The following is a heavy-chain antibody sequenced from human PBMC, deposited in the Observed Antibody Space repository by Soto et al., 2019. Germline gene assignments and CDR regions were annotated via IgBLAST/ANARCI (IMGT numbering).Heavy chain of an antibody. D-gene: IGHD3-3*01. CDR1: GASISSSSYY. V-gene: IGHV4-39*01. CDR2: IYYSGIT. Sequence: ETLSLSCPVSGASISSSSYYWGWIRQPPGKGLEWIGSIYYSGITYYNPSLKTRVTISVDTSKNQFSLKMSSVTAADTAVYYCASFTIFGVVISKYYFDYWGQGTLVTVSS. CDR3: ASFTIFGVVISKYYFDY. J-gene: IGHJ4*02.